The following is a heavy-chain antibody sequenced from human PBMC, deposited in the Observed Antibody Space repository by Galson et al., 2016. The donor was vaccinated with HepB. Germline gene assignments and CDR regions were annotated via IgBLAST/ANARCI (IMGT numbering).Heavy chain of an antibody. V-gene: IGHV3-21*01. CDR2: ISGGSSYK. CDR3: ARTPGYSGTWYDAFDI. Sequence: CAASGFTFTRSTMNWVRQSPGKGLEWVSCISGGSSYKYYADSVEGRFTISRDNSKNSLYLQMNSLRAEDTAIYFCARTPGYSGTWYDAFDIWGPGTIVTVSS. J-gene: IGHJ3*02. D-gene: IGHD6-13*01. CDR1: GFTFTRST.